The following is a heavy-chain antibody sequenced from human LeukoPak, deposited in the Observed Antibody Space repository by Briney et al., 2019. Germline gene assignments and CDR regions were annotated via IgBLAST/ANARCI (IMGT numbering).Heavy chain of an antibody. CDR2: INPNSGGT. CDR1: GYTFTDYY. Sequence: ASVKVSCKASGYTFTDYYIQWMRQAPGQGLECMGWINPNSGGTYSAQNFQGRVTMTRDTSINTAYMELSGLGSDDTAVYYCARGTLKAAATDFDYWGQGTLVTVSS. J-gene: IGHJ4*02. D-gene: IGHD6-13*01. CDR3: ARGTLKAAATDFDY. V-gene: IGHV1-2*02.